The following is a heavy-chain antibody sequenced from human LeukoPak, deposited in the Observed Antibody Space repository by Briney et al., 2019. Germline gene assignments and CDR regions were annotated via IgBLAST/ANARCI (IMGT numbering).Heavy chain of an antibody. V-gene: IGHV3-7*01. CDR3: TRDLVWLQLEY. J-gene: IGHJ4*02. D-gene: IGHD5-24*01. CDR1: DFALPSSG. CDR2: IDKDGTET. Sequence: GGTLRLSCAASDFALPSSGMVWVRQAPGKGLKWVASIDKDGTETAYGDSVKGRFTISRDNVRYSLYLQMNSLRVEDTAVYYCTRDLVWLQLEYWGQGDLVTVSS.